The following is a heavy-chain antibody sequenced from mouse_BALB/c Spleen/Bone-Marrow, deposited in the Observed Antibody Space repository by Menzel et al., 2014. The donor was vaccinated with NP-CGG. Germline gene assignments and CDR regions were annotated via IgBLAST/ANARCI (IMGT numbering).Heavy chain of an antibody. J-gene: IGHJ4*01. D-gene: IGHD1-1*01. CDR3: AREGYYYGSSIYYAMDY. V-gene: IGHV1-87*01. CDR2: MYPGSGDT. Sequence: QVQLKQSGAELARPGASVKLSCKASGYTFTSYWMQWVKQRPGQGLEWIGAMYPGSGDTRYTQKFKGKATLTADKSSSTAYMQFSSLASEDSAVYYCAREGYYYGSSIYYAMDYWGQGTSVTVSS. CDR1: GYTFTSYW.